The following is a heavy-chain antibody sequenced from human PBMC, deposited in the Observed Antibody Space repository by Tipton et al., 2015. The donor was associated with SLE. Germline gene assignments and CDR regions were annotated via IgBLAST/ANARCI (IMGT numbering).Heavy chain of an antibody. J-gene: IGHJ4*02. D-gene: IGHD1-7*01. V-gene: IGHV4-59*12. CDR1: GGSISNYY. Sequence: TLSLTCAVYGGSISNYYWNWIRQPPGKGLEWIGYIYYSGSTNYNPSLKSRVTISVDTSKNQFSLKLTSVTAADTAVYHCTRVPRYNWNYIADWGQGTLVSVSS. CDR3: TRVPRYNWNYIAD. CDR2: IYYSGST.